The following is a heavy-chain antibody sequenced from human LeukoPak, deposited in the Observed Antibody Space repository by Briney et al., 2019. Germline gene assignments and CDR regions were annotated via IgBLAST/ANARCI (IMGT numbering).Heavy chain of an antibody. CDR1: GGSISSGGYY. CDR3: ARDLPPEGYSSGYEYAFDI. V-gene: IGHV4-31*03. J-gene: IGHJ3*02. D-gene: IGHD3-22*01. CDR2: IYYSGST. Sequence: SQTLSLTCTVSGGSISSGGYYWSWIRQHPGKGLEWIVYIYYSGSTYYNPSLKSRVTISVDTSKNQFSLKLSSVTAADTAVYYCARDLPPEGYSSGYEYAFDIWGQGTMVTVSS.